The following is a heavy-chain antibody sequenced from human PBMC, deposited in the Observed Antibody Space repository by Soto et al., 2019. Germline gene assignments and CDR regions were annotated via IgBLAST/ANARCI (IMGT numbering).Heavy chain of an antibody. J-gene: IGHJ6*02. CDR1: GVHCSSYY. D-gene: IGHD1-26*01. Sequence: GGSLRLSCAAFGVHCSSYYMSWVRQAPGKGLEWVAVIWYDGSNKYYADSVKGRFTISRDNSKNTLYLQMNSLRAEDTAVYYCARDPKSRAYYYYGMDVWGQGTTVTVSS. V-gene: IGHV3-33*08. CDR2: IWYDGSNK. CDR3: ARDPKSRAYYYYGMDV.